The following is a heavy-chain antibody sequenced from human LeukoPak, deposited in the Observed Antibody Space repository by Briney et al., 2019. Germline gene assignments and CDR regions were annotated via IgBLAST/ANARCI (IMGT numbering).Heavy chain of an antibody. CDR3: VRDGGRLNFGNGASFDY. J-gene: IGHJ4*02. CDR2: IKSDGSST. D-gene: IGHD3-10*01. Sequence: GGYLRLSCAAAGFTFSTSWMYWVRQAPGQGLVWVSRIKSDGSSTSYADSVKGRFTTSRDNAKNTLYLQMNSLRAADTAMYHCVRDGGRLNFGNGASFDYWGQGTLVTVSS. V-gene: IGHV3-74*01. CDR1: GFTFSTSW.